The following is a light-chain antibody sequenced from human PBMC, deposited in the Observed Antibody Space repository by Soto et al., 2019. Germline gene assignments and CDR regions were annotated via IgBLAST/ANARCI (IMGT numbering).Light chain of an antibody. V-gene: IGKV3-20*01. CDR2: GAS. J-gene: IGKJ1*01. CDR1: QSVTNNY. CDR3: QQYGSSPRT. Sequence: EIVLTQSPGTLSLSPGERATLSCRASQSVTNNYLAWFKQKPGQAPRVXSYGASSRATGIPDRVSGSGSGTDFTLTISRLEPEDFEVYYCQQYGSSPRTFGQGIKVDIK.